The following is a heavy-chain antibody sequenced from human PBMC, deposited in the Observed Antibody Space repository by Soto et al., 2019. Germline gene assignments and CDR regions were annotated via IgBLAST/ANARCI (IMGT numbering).Heavy chain of an antibody. Sequence: GGSLRLSCTASGFTFGDYAMSWFRQAPGKGLEWVGFIRSKAYGGTTEYAASVKGRFTISRDDSKSIAYLQMNSLKTEDTAVYYRTRASEPEHCSSTSCYYFAYWGQGTLVTVSS. CDR2: IRSKAYGGTT. D-gene: IGHD2-2*01. J-gene: IGHJ4*02. CDR3: TRASEPEHCSSTSCYYFAY. V-gene: IGHV3-49*03. CDR1: GFTFGDYA.